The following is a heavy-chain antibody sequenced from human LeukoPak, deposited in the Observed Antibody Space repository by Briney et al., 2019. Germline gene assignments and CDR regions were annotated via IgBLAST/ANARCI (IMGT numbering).Heavy chain of an antibody. CDR2: INHSGST. Sequence: TSETLSLTCAVYGGSFSGYYWSWIRQPPGKGLEWIGEINHSGSTNYNPSLKSRVTISVDTSKNQFSLKLSSVTAADTAVYYCARGLTLYYYYYGMDVWGQGTTVTVSS. J-gene: IGHJ6*02. CDR3: ARGLTLYYYYYGMDV. CDR1: GGSFSGYY. V-gene: IGHV4-34*01.